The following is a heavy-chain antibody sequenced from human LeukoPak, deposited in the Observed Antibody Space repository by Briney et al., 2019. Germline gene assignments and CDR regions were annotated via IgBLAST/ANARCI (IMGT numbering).Heavy chain of an antibody. CDR1: GFIFSGSA. D-gene: IGHD4-17*01. Sequence: GGSLRLSCAASGFIFSGSAMHWVRQASGKGPEWVGRIRSKANSYATAYAASVKGRFIISRDDSKNTAYLQMNSLKTEDTAVYYCTRPGYGDAPYVDYWGQGTLVTVSS. CDR3: TRPGYGDAPYVDY. J-gene: IGHJ4*02. CDR2: IRSKANSYAT. V-gene: IGHV3-73*01.